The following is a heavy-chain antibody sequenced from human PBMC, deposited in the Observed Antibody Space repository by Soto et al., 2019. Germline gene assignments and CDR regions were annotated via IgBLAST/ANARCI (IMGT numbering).Heavy chain of an antibody. V-gene: IGHV4-39*07. CDR3: ARTRALWGYYYYGMDV. CDR2: IYYSGST. D-gene: IGHD2-21*01. J-gene: IGHJ6*02. CDR1: GGSISSSSYY. Sequence: QLQLQESGPGLVKPSETLSLTCTVSGGSISSSSYYWGWIRQPPGKGLEWIGSIYYSGSTNYNPSLKSRVTISVDTSKNQFSLKLSSVTAADTAVYYCARTRALWGYYYYGMDVWGQGTTVTVSS.